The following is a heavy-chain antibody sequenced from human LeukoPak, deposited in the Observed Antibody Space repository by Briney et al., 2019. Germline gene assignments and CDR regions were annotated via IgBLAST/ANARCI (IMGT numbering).Heavy chain of an antibody. V-gene: IGHV1-2*02. D-gene: IGHD3-10*01. CDR1: GYTFTGYY. Sequence: ASVKVSCKASGYTFTGYYMHWVRQAPGQGLEWMGWINPNSGGTNYAQKFQGRVTMTRDTSISTAYMELSRLRSDDTAVYYCARVVIGYYYGSGTQSEYFQHWGQGTLVTVSS. CDR3: ARVVIGYYYGSGTQSEYFQH. J-gene: IGHJ1*01. CDR2: INPNSGGT.